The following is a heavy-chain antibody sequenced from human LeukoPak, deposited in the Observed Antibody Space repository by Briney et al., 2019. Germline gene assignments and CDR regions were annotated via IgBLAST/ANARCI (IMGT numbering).Heavy chain of an antibody. Sequence: SETLTLTCTASGFTISSYYMRWIRQPPGKALEWIGYVYYNGSTNYNPSLKKRVTISIGAYRNQFSLKLSSVTAADTAVFYCARAWGSASYYTGAMDVWGQGTTVTVSS. D-gene: IGHD3-16*01. CDR2: VYYNGST. CDR1: GFTISSYY. CDR3: ARAWGSASYYTGAMDV. J-gene: IGHJ6*02. V-gene: IGHV4-59*01.